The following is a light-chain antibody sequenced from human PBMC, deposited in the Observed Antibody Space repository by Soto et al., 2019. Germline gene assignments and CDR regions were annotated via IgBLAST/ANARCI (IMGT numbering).Light chain of an antibody. CDR1: TSNIGTYT. Sequence: QSVLSQPPSTSGTPGQRVTISCSGGTSNIGTYTMSWYQQFPETAPRLLIYGSDRRPSGVPDRFSGSKSGTSASLSIGGLHSEDEAHYYCAAWDDSLDGPTFGGGTKLTVL. V-gene: IGLV1-44*01. J-gene: IGLJ2*01. CDR3: AAWDDSLDGPT. CDR2: GSD.